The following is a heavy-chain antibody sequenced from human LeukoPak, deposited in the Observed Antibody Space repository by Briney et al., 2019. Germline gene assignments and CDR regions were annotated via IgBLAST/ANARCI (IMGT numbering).Heavy chain of an antibody. J-gene: IGHJ6*02. CDR2: MNPNSGDT. V-gene: IGHV1-2*02. CDR1: GYTLTDYY. CDR3: ARVRRYYYGMDV. Sequence: ASGKVSCKAPGYTLTDYYIHWVRQAPGQGLEWMGWMNPNSGDTNSAQSFQGRVTMTRETSISTAYMEMSRLRCDDTAVYYCARVRRYYYGMDVWGQGTTVTVSS.